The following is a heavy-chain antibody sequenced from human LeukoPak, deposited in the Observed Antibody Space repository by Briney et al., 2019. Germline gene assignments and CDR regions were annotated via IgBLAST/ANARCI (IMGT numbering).Heavy chain of an antibody. CDR2: ISGSGGST. CDR1: GFTFSSYA. J-gene: IGHJ4*02. CDR3: AKGGYGSGSYSNLDY. D-gene: IGHD3-10*01. V-gene: IGHV3-23*01. Sequence: GGSLRLSCAASGFTFSSYAISWVRQAPGKGLEWVSAISGSGGSTYYADSVKGRFTISRDNSKNTLYLQMNSLRAEDTAVYYCAKGGYGSGSYSNLDYWGQGTLVTVSS.